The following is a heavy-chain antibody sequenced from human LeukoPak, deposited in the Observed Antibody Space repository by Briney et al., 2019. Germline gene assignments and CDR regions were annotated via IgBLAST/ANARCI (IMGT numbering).Heavy chain of an antibody. CDR3: ARVEYCIKGECVNFDY. Sequence: ASVKVSCKASGYTFTGPYIHWIRQAPGQGLEWMGWINHNSGGTKYAQKFQGRVTMTRDTSINTAYMELSRLRSDDTAVYYCARVEYCIKGECVNFDYWGQGTLVTVST. CDR1: GYTFTGPY. J-gene: IGHJ4*02. V-gene: IGHV1-2*02. D-gene: IGHD2-8*01. CDR2: INHNSGGT.